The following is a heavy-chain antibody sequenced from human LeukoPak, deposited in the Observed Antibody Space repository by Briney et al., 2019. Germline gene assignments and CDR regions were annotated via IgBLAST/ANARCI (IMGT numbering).Heavy chain of an antibody. J-gene: IGHJ5*02. V-gene: IGHV1-69*05. CDR1: GCTFSSYA. D-gene: IGHD3-22*01. CDR3: VRVHYDRSGFSYWFGP. Sequence: GASVKVSCTASGCTFSSYAISWVRQAPGQGLEWMGGIIPNFGTANYAQKFQGRVTITTDESTSTAYMELSSLRSDDTAVYYCVRVHYDRSGFSYWFGPWGQGTLVTVSS. CDR2: IIPNFGTA.